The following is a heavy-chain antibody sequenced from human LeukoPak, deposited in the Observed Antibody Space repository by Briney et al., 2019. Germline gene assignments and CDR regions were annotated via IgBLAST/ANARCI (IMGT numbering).Heavy chain of an antibody. J-gene: IGHJ3*02. Sequence: PGGSLRLSCAASGFTVSSNYMSWVRQAPGKGLEWVSVIYSGGSTYYADSVKGRFTISRDNPKSTLYLQMNSLRAEDTAVYYCALSRGYSSGGAFDIWGQGTMVTVSS. CDR2: IYSGGST. D-gene: IGHD5-18*01. V-gene: IGHV3-53*01. CDR1: GFTVSSNY. CDR3: ALSRGYSSGGAFDI.